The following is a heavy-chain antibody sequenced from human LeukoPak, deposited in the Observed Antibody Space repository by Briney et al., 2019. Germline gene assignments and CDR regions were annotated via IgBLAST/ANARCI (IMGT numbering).Heavy chain of an antibody. D-gene: IGHD3-22*01. J-gene: IGHJ4*02. CDR1: GGTFSSYA. V-gene: IGHV1-69*13. CDR2: IIPIFGTA. CDR3: AREGYYDSSGYFDY. Sequence: ASVKVSCKASGGTFSSYAISWVRQAPGQGLEWMGGIIPIFGTANYAQKFQGRVTITADESTGTAYMELSSLRSGDTAFYYCAREGYYDSSGYFDYWGQGTLVTVSS.